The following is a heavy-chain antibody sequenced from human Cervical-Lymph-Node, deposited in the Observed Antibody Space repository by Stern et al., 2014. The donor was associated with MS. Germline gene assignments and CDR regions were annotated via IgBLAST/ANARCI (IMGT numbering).Heavy chain of an antibody. J-gene: IGHJ4*02. CDR2: INEDGSIT. CDR3: ARDVAGRSSY. CDR1: GFTFTRFW. V-gene: IGHV3-74*01. D-gene: IGHD6-6*01. Sequence: EVQLVESGGGLVQPGGSLTLSCAASGFTFTRFWMHWVRQVPGKGLVWVSRINEDGSITNYADCVKGRFTISRDNAKNTLYLQMSSLRAEDTAVYYCARDVAGRSSYWGQGTLVTVSS.